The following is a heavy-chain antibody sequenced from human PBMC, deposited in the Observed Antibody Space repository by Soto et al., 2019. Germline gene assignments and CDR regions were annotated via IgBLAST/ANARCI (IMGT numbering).Heavy chain of an antibody. CDR2: ISSDGSSK. D-gene: IGHD3-3*01. J-gene: IGHJ6*02. Sequence: LRLSCVASGFTLTNNGMHWVRQAPGQGLEWVAVISSDGSSKYYGDSVRGRFTISRDNSKNTLFLEMNSLRSEDTAVYYCAIDRGLADFGRWSHYYYDMDVRCQGTTVTVS. V-gene: IGHV3-30*03. CDR3: AIDRGLADFGRWSHYYYDMDV. CDR1: GFTLTNNG.